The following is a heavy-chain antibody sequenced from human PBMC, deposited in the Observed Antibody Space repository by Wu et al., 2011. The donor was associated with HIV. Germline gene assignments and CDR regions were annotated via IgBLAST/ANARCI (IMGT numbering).Heavy chain of an antibody. D-gene: IGHD4-11*01. CDR2: ISTSAST. CDR1: AGSITTSY. CDR3: ARQTTVFDI. V-gene: IGHV4-4*07. Sequence: QVQLQESGPGLVKPSETLSLKCSVPAGSITTSYWSWIRQSAGKGLEWIGRISTSASTNYNPSLKSRVTMSLDTSNNHFYLKLRSVTAADTAVYYCARQTTVFDIVGHGTLVTVSS. J-gene: IGHJ3*02.